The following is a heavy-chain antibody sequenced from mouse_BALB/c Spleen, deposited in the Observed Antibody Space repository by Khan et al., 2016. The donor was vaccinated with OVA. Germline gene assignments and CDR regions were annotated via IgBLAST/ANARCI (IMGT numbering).Heavy chain of an antibody. CDR1: GYSFTSYY. D-gene: IGHD2-14*01. CDR2: INPSNGGS. V-gene: IGHV1S81*02. Sequence: QVQLKESGAELVKPGASVKLSCKASGYSFTSYYIHWVKQRPGQGLEWIGEINPSNGGSNVNEKFKSKATLTEDKSSSTAYMELSSLTSEDSAVYYCTRGGYVSPFAFWGQGTLVTVSA. J-gene: IGHJ3*01. CDR3: TRGGYVSPFAF.